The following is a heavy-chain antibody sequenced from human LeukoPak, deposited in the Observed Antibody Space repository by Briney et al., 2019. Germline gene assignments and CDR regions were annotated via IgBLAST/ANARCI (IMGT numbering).Heavy chain of an antibody. CDR3: ARDWHFDL. J-gene: IGHJ3*01. CDR2: IGKNGVSR. V-gene: IGHV3-64*01. Sequence: GGSLRLSCAASGFSFSSYAMYWVRQAPGKGLEYVSAIGKNGVSRYYANSVRGRFTISRDNSKNTLYLQMSSLRADDMAVYDCARDWHFDLWGQGTVVTVSS. CDR1: GFSFSSYA.